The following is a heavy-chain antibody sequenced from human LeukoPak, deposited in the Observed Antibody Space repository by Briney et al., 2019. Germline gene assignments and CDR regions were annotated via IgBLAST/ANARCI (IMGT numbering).Heavy chain of an antibody. Sequence: PGGSLRLSCAASGFTFSSYAMHWVRQAPGKGLEWVAVISYDGSNKYYADSVKGRFTISRDNSKNTPYLQMNSLRAEDTAVYYCARDLDGNPLGYCSSTSCYYYYYGMDVWGQGTTVTVSS. J-gene: IGHJ6*02. V-gene: IGHV3-30-3*01. CDR3: ARDLDGNPLGYCSSTSCYYYYYGMDV. CDR1: GFTFSSYA. CDR2: ISYDGSNK. D-gene: IGHD2-2*01.